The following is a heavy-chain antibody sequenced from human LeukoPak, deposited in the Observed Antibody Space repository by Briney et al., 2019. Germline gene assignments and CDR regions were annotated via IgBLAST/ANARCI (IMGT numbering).Heavy chain of an antibody. Sequence: ASVKVSCKASGGTFISYAISWVRQAPGQGLEWMGWISAYNGNTNYAQKLQGRVTMTTDTSTSTAYMELRSLRSDDTAVYYCATCSSTSCYGADFDYWGQGTLVTVSS. J-gene: IGHJ4*02. CDR3: ATCSSTSCYGADFDY. V-gene: IGHV1-18*01. CDR2: ISAYNGNT. D-gene: IGHD2-2*01. CDR1: GGTFISYA.